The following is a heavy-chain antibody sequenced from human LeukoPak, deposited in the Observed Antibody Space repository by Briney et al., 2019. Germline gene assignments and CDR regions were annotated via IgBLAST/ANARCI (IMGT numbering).Heavy chain of an antibody. CDR2: ISSSSSYI. CDR3: LTRSLVAVTGNYYMDV. V-gene: IGHV3-21*04. CDR1: GFTFSSYS. J-gene: IGHJ6*03. D-gene: IGHD6-19*01. Sequence: GGSLRLSCAASGFTFSSYSMNWVRQAPGKGLEWVSSISSSSSYIYYADSVKGRFTISRDYSKNILYLQMNSLRAEDTAVYYCLTRSLVAVTGNYYMDVWGKGTTVTVSS.